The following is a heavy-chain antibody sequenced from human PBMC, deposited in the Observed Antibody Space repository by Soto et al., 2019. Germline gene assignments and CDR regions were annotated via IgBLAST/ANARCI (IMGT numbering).Heavy chain of an antibody. D-gene: IGHD1-26*01. CDR2: ISAYNGNT. Sequence: QVQLVQSGAEVKKPGASVKVSCKASGYTFTSYGFTWVRQAPGHGLEWMGWISAYNGNTNYAQKLQGRXTXTPXTSTSTAYMELSSLRSDDTAVYYCARDRGSYALDYWGQGTLVTVSS. CDR1: GYTFTSYG. J-gene: IGHJ4*02. V-gene: IGHV1-18*01. CDR3: ARDRGSYALDY.